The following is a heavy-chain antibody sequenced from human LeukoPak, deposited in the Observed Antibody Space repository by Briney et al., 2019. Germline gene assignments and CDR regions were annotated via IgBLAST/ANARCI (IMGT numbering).Heavy chain of an antibody. CDR2: ISSSGGTI. CDR1: GFTFSDYY. J-gene: IGHJ4*02. D-gene: IGHD4-11*01. Sequence: GGSLRLSCAASGFTFSDYYMSWIRQAPGKGLEWVSYISSSGGTIYYADSVKGRFTISRDNAKNSLYLQMNSLRAEDTAVYYCAKPGERAVTTFDYWGQGTLVTVSS. CDR3: AKPGERAVTTFDY. V-gene: IGHV3-11*04.